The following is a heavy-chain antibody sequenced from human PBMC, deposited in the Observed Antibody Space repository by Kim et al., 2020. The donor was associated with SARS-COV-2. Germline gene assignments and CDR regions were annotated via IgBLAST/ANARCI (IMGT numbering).Heavy chain of an antibody. V-gene: IGHV3-21*01. CDR1: GFTFSSYS. Sequence: GGSLRLSCAASGFTFSSYSMNWVRQAPGKGLEWVSSISSSSSYIYYADSVKGRFTISRDNAKNSLYLQMNSLRAEDTAVNYCARGYCSSTSCLEAGLYMDVWGKGTTVTVSS. J-gene: IGHJ6*03. CDR2: ISSSSSYI. D-gene: IGHD2-2*01. CDR3: ARGYCSSTSCLEAGLYMDV.